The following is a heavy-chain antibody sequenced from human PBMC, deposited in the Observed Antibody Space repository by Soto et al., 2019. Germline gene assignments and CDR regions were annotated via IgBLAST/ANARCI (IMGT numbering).Heavy chain of an antibody. D-gene: IGHD3-9*01. J-gene: IGHJ5*02. CDR1: GFTFSSYW. Sequence: GGSLRLSCVASGFTFSSYWMHWVRQAPGKELVWVSRINSDGSRTNYADSVKGRFTVSRDNAKNTHYLQMNSLRVEDMAVYYCSRVLTGSRDWVDPWGQGTLVPVAS. CDR3: SRVLTGSRDWVDP. V-gene: IGHV3-74*01. CDR2: INSDGSRT.